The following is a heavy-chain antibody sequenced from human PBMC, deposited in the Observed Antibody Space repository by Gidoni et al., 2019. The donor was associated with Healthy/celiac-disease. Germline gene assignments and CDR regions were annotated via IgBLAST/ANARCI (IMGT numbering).Heavy chain of an antibody. V-gene: IGHV4-30-4*01. Sequence: QVQLQESGPGLVKPSQTLSLTCTVSGGSISSGDYYWSWIRQPPGKGLEWIGYIYYSGSTYYNPSLKSRVTISVDTSKNQFSLKLSSVTAADTAVYYCARMLRGYDFWSGYYISWFDPWGQGTLVTVSS. CDR3: ARMLRGYDFWSGYYISWFDP. CDR1: GGSISSGDYY. J-gene: IGHJ5*02. CDR2: IYYSGST. D-gene: IGHD3-3*01.